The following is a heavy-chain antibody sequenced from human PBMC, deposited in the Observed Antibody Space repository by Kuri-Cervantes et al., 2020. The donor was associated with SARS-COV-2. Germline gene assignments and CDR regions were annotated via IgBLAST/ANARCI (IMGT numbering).Heavy chain of an antibody. Sequence: SETLSLTCTVSGGSISSGGYYWSWIRQPPGKGLEWVGYIYYSGSTNYNPSLKSRVTISVDTSKNQFSLKLSSVTAADTAVYYCAREGSGWYGEDYYYYGMDVWGQGTTVTVSS. J-gene: IGHJ6*02. D-gene: IGHD6-19*01. CDR2: IYYSGST. V-gene: IGHV4-61*08. CDR3: AREGSGWYGEDYYYYGMDV. CDR1: GGSISSGGYY.